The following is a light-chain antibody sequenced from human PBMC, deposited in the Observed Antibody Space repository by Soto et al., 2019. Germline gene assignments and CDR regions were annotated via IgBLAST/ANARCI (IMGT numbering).Light chain of an antibody. V-gene: IGKV1D-12*01. CDR3: PQAYIFPIR. J-gene: IGKJ5*01. Sequence: QVTHSPASVCRCVGDRVTITWRASQDIAGYLAWYQHKPGRTPELLIHGASRLQSGVPARFSGSGSGTDFTLSINSLQPEDFATYYCPQAYIFPIRFGHGARLEI. CDR2: GAS. CDR1: QDIAGY.